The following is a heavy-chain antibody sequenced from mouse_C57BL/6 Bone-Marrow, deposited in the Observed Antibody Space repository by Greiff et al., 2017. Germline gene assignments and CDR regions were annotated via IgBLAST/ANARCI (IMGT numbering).Heavy chain of an antibody. Sequence: VQLQQSGAELAKPGASVKLSCKASGYTFTSYWLHWVKQRPGQGLEWIGYINPSSGYTKYNQKFKDKDTLTADKSSSTAYMQLSSLTYEDSAVYYCARMGYYGDVWGTGTTVTVSS. V-gene: IGHV1-7*01. CDR3: ARMGYYGDV. CDR2: INPSSGYT. J-gene: IGHJ1*03. CDR1: GYTFTSYW. D-gene: IGHD1-1*01.